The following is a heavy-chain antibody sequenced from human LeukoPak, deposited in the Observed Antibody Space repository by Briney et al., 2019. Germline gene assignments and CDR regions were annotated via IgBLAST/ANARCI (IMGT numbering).Heavy chain of an antibody. D-gene: IGHD2-2*01. J-gene: IGHJ4*02. V-gene: IGHV1-2*02. CDR3: AREDCSSTSCYVNLYY. Sequence: ASVKVSCKASGYTFTSYAMNWVRQAPGQGLEWMGWINPNSGGTNYAQKFQGRVTMTRDTSISTAYMELSRLRSDDTAVYYCAREDCSSTSCYVNLYYWGQGTLVTVSS. CDR1: GYTFTSYA. CDR2: INPNSGGT.